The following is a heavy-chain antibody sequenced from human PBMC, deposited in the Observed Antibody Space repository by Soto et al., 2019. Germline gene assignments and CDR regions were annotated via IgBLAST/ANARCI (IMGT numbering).Heavy chain of an antibody. Sequence: QVQLQESGPGLVKPSQTLSLTCTVSGGSISSGGYYWSWIRQHPGKGLEWIVYIYYSGSTYYNPSLKSRVTISVDTSKNQFSLKLSSVTAADTAVYYCARLVYDFWSGYYSPGWFDPWGQGTLVTVSS. CDR2: IYYSGST. D-gene: IGHD3-3*01. V-gene: IGHV4-31*03. CDR3: ARLVYDFWSGYYSPGWFDP. J-gene: IGHJ5*02. CDR1: GGSISSGGYY.